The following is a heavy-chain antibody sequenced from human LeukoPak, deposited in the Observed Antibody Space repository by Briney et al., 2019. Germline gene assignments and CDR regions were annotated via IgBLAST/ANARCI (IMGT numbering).Heavy chain of an antibody. D-gene: IGHD1-26*01. V-gene: IGHV3-15*07. CDR2: IKSKTDGGTA. J-gene: IGHJ4*02. Sequence: GGSLRLSCAASGFAFSNAWMNWVRQAPGQGLEWVGRIKSKTDGGTAEYAAPVKERFTLSRDDSKNTLYLEMNSLKTEDTAVYYCSTGRADWGQGTLVTVSS. CDR1: GFAFSNAW. CDR3: STGRAD.